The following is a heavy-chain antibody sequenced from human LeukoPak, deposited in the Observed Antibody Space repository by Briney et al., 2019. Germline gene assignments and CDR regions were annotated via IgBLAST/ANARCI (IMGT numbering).Heavy chain of an antibody. CDR3: ARSLDY. V-gene: IGHV3-48*03. CDR2: ISSSGSSL. Sequence: GGSLRLSCAAFGFTFSSYEMNWVRQAPGEGLEWVSYISSSGSSLKYADSVKGRFTISRDNSKNTLYLLMNSLRAEDTAVYYCARSLDYWGQGTLVTVSS. J-gene: IGHJ4*02. CDR1: GFTFSSYE.